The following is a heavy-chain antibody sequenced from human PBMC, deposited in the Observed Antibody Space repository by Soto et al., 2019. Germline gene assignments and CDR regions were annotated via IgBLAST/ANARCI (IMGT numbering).Heavy chain of an antibody. J-gene: IGHJ4*02. V-gene: IGHV1-69*06. CDR2: IIPIFGTA. Sequence: QVQLVQSGAEVKKPGSSVKVSCKASGGTFSSYAISWVRQAPGQGLEWMGGIIPIFGTANYAQKFQGRVTITADKSTSTAYMELSSMRTEDTAVYYCARCLYGDYMRPLDYWGQGTLVTVSS. CDR1: GGTFSSYA. CDR3: ARCLYGDYMRPLDY. D-gene: IGHD4-17*01.